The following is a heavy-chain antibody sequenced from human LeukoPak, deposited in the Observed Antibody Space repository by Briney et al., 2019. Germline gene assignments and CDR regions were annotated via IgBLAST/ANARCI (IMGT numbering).Heavy chain of an antibody. D-gene: IGHD6-13*01. CDR3: AKDPRRYSRTGGYFDY. CDR1: GFTFSNYG. V-gene: IGHV3-30*18. J-gene: IGHJ4*02. CDR2: ISYDGTNK. Sequence: PGGSLRLSRAASGFTFSNYGMHWVRQAPGKGLEWVTFISYDGTNKYYADSVKGRFTISRDNSKNTLYLQMNSLRAEDTAVYYCAKDPRRYSRTGGYFDYWGQGTLVTVSS.